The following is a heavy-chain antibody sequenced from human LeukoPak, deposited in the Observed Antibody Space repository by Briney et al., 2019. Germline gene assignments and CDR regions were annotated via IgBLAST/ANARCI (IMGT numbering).Heavy chain of an antibody. D-gene: IGHD1-1*01. Sequence: GASVEVSCKASGYTFTSYDISWVRQAPGQGLEWMGWISGYNGNTNYAQNFQVRVTMTKDTSTNTAYMELRSLRSDDTAVYYCARSSLQLEPPRYWGQGTLVTVSS. CDR1: GYTFTSYD. CDR2: ISGYNGNT. CDR3: ARSSLQLEPPRY. V-gene: IGHV1-18*01. J-gene: IGHJ4*02.